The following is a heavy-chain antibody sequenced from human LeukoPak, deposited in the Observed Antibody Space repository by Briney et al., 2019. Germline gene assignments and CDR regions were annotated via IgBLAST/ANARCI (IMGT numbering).Heavy chain of an antibody. CDR2: IWYDGSNK. CDR1: GFTFSSYG. V-gene: IGHV3-33*01. CDR3: ARAKWLVTPFDC. Sequence: PGGSLRLSCAASGFTFSSYGMHWVRQAPGKGLEWVAVIWYDGSNKYYADSVKGRFTISRDNSKNPLYLQMNSLRAEDTAVYYCARAKWLVTPFDCWGQGTLVTVSS. D-gene: IGHD6-19*01. J-gene: IGHJ4*02.